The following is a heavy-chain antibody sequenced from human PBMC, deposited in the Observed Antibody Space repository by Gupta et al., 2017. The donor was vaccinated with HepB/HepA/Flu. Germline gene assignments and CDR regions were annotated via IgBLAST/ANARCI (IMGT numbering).Heavy chain of an antibody. D-gene: IGHD5-12*01. CDR2: ISSSSSYI. CDR3: ARDGYSGYDYVGFDY. Sequence: VRQAPGKGLEWVSSISSSSSYIYYADSVKGRFTISRDNAKNSLYLQMNSLRAEDTAVYYCARDGYSGYDYVGFDYWGQGTLVTVSS. J-gene: IGHJ4*02. V-gene: IGHV3-21*01.